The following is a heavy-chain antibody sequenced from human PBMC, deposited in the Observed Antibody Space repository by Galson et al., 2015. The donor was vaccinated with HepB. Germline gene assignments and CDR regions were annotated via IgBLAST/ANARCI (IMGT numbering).Heavy chain of an antibody. CDR2: INPSGGST. J-gene: IGHJ6*02. Sequence: SVKVSCKASGYTFTSYYMHWVRQAPGQGLEWMGIINPSGGSTSYAQKFQGRVTMTRDTSTSTVYMELSSLRSEDTAVYYCARIAAAGTFVNYYYGMDVWGQGTTVTVSS. CDR1: GYTFTSYY. CDR3: ARIAAAGTFVNYYYGMDV. V-gene: IGHV1-46*03. D-gene: IGHD6-13*01.